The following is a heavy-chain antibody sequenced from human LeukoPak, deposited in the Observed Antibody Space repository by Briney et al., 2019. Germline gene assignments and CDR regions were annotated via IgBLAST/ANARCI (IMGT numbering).Heavy chain of an antibody. D-gene: IGHD2-2*01. CDR3: ASSRSGYCSSTSCPTLSFYYYYGMDV. CDR1: GGSFSGYY. CDR2: INHSGST. V-gene: IGHV4-34*01. Sequence: KPSETLSLTCAVYGGSFSGYYWSWIRQPPGKGLEWIGEINHSGSTNYNPSLKSRVTISVDTSKNQFSLKLGSVTAADTAVYYCASSRSGYCSSTSCPTLSFYYYYGMDVWGQGTTVTVSS. J-gene: IGHJ6*02.